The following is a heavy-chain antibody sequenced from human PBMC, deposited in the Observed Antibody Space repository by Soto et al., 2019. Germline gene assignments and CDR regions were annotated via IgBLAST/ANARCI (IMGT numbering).Heavy chain of an antibody. CDR2: IYYSGST. D-gene: IGHD2-2*02. CDR1: GCSIGGRCDY. Sequence: SATRSLTCPVSGCSIGGRCDYWLWIRQHPGKGLEWIGYIYYSGSTYYNPSLKSRVTISVDTSKNQFSLKLSSVTAADTAVYYCAREGAVQAAILGSGMDVWGQGTTVTVS. V-gene: IGHV4-31*03. J-gene: IGHJ6*02. CDR3: AREGAVQAAILGSGMDV.